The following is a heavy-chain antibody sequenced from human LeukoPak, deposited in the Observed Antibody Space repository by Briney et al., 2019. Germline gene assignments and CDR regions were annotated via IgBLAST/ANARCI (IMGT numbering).Heavy chain of an antibody. V-gene: IGHV3-48*02. Sequence: PGGSLRLSCAASGFIFSSYNMNWVRQAPGQGLEWVSYISTSSVIYYADSVKGRFTISRDDAKNSLYLQMNSLRDEDTAVYYCARVSIYSYGHFDFWGQGTLVTVSS. J-gene: IGHJ4*02. CDR1: GFIFSSYN. CDR2: ISTSSVI. CDR3: ARVSIYSYGHFDF. D-gene: IGHD5-18*01.